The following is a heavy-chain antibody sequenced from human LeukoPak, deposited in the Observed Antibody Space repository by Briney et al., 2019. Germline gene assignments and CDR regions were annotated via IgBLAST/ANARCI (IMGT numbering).Heavy chain of an antibody. CDR3: ARDVASFGYYYYGMDV. CDR1: GYTFTSYY. Sequence: ASVKVSCKASGYTFTSYYMHWVRQAPGQGLEWMGIINPSGGSTSYAQKFQGRVTMTRDTSTSTVYMELSSLRSEDTAVYYCARDVASFGYYYYGMDVWGQGTTVTVSS. J-gene: IGHJ6*02. V-gene: IGHV1-46*01. CDR2: INPSGGST. D-gene: IGHD3-10*01.